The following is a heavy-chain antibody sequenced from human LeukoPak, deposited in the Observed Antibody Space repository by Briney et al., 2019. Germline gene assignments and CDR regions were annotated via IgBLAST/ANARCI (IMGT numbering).Heavy chain of an antibody. V-gene: IGHV4-39*07. CDR1: GGSISSSSYY. J-gene: IGHJ4*02. Sequence: SETLSLTCTVSGGSISSSSYYWGWIRQPPGKGLGWIGSIYYSGSTYYNPSLKSRVTISVDTSKNQFSLKLSSVTAADTAVYYCARDSSGPGGYWGQGTLVTVSS. CDR3: ARDSSGPGGY. CDR2: IYYSGST. D-gene: IGHD2-15*01.